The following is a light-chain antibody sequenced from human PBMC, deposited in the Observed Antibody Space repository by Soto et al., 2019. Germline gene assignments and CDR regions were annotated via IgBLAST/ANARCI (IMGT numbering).Light chain of an antibody. V-gene: IGKV3-20*01. CDR1: QSVAWD. CDR2: RAS. J-gene: IGKJ2*01. CDR3: QQHTVSMYT. Sequence: EIVLTQSPGTLSLSPGETATLSCRASQSVAWDLTWYQHKPGQAPRLLISRASTGATGIPDRFSGSGSGTDFTLTINRLKPEDSAVYYCQQHTVSMYTFGQGTKVDIK.